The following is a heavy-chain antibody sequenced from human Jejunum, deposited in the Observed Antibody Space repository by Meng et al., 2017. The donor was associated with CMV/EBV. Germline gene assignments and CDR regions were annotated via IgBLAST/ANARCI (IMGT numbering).Heavy chain of an antibody. J-gene: IGHJ4*02. V-gene: IGHV1-69*01. CDR3: ARGFTNGWQPFDF. Sequence: QVQLVPSGSELKKPGASVKVSCKASGYTFTRYPMNWVRQAPGQGLEWMGGIIAVLRTPNYAPKFQGRLTITADASTDTTYMELSSLTSEDTAVYFCARGFTNGWQPFDFWGQGTLVTVSS. CDR2: IIAVLRTP. CDR1: GYTFTRYP. D-gene: IGHD2-8*01.